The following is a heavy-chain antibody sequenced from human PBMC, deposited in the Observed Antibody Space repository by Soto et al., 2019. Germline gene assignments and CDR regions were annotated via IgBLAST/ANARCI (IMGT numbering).Heavy chain of an antibody. CDR1: GFTFPTYA. J-gene: IGHJ4*02. V-gene: IGHV3-23*01. D-gene: IGHD5-18*01. Sequence: EVQLLESGGDLVQPGGSLRLSCAASGFTFPTYAMTWVRRAPGKGLEWVSTITHSSDGSYYADSVMGRFTISRDNSKNTLYLQLSGLIAEHTAVYYCARGGPRDGYRDLDYWGQGTQVTVAS. CDR2: ITHSSDGS. CDR3: ARGGPRDGYRDLDY.